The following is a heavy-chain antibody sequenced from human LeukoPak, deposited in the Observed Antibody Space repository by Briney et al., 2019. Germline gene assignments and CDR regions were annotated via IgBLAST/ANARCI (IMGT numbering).Heavy chain of an antibody. CDR1: GFTFKNYA. Sequence: GGSLRLSCAASGFTFKNYAMNWVRQSPGQGLEWVSTISGDAVTSWYADSVKGRFTVSRDNSKNIVFLQMNNLRAEDTAVYYCARATRHDAFDIWGQGTMVTVSS. CDR3: ARATRHDAFDI. J-gene: IGHJ3*02. V-gene: IGHV3-23*01. CDR2: ISGDAVTS.